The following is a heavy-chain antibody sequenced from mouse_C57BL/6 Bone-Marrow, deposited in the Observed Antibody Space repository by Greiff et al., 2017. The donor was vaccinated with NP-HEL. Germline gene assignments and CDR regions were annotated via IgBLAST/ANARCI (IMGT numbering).Heavy chain of an antibody. D-gene: IGHD2-10*02. CDR2: ISYDGSN. CDR3: ARAYGNDLDY. CDR1: GYSITSGYY. J-gene: IGHJ2*01. V-gene: IGHV3-6*01. Sequence: ESGQGWGKEKQSLWLTCSVTGYSITSGYYWNWIRRFPGNKLEWVGSISYDGSNNYSPSLKNRISITRDTSKNQFFLKLNSVTAEETATYYCARAYGNDLDYWGQGTTLTDSS.